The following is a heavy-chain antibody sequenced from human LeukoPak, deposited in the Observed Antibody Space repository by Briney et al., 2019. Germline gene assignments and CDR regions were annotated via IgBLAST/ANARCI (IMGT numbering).Heavy chain of an antibody. D-gene: IGHD1-26*01. J-gene: IGHJ4*02. CDR2: ISNDGSNK. CDR3: AKVLLGTTYYFDY. CDR1: GFTYSSYG. Sequence: PGGSLRLCCAASGFTYSSYGMHWVRQAPGKGLEWVAVISNDGSNKYYADSVKGRFTISRDNSKNTLYLQMNSLRVEDTAVYYCAKVLLGTTYYFDYWGQGTLVTVSP. V-gene: IGHV3-30*18.